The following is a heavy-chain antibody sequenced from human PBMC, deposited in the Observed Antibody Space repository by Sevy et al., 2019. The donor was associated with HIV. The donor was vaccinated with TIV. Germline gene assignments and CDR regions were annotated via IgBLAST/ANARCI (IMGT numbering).Heavy chain of an antibody. CDR3: ASSGHSYGAFVY. CDR2: IYPGDSDI. CDR1: GYSFNSYW. J-gene: IGHJ4*02. V-gene: IGHV5-51*01. D-gene: IGHD5-18*01. Sequence: GESLKISFKGSGYSFNSYWIGWVRQMPGKGPEWMGIIYPGDSDIRYSPSFQGQVTISADKSLTTAHLQWTNLKASDTAMYYCASSGHSYGAFVYWGQGTLVTVSS.